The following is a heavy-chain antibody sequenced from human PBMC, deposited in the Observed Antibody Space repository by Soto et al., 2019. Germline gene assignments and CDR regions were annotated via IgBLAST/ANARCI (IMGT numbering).Heavy chain of an antibody. Sequence: PSETLSLTCTVSGGSISSGDYYWSWIRQPPGKGLEWIGYIYYSGSTYYNPSLKSRVTISVDTSKNQFSLKLSSVTAADTAVYYCARETYYYDSSGLLFDYWGQGTLVTVSS. CDR3: ARETYYYDSSGLLFDY. V-gene: IGHV4-30-4*01. CDR2: IYYSGST. D-gene: IGHD3-22*01. J-gene: IGHJ4*02. CDR1: GGSISSGDYY.